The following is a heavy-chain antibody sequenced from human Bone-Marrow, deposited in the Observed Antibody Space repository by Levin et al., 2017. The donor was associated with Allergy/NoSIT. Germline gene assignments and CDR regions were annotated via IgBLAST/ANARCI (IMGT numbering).Heavy chain of an antibody. J-gene: IGHJ2*01. D-gene: IGHD3-22*01. CDR3: AREWSDNSGSDSHINLFTDYYFEL. CDR2: IYNSGST. Sequence: SETLSLTCSVSGDSISTGNYFWSWLRQPAGKGPEWIGRIYNSGSTNYNPSLESRVIVSVDMSKNQFSLKLKSVTAADTAVYYCAREWSDNSGSDSHINLFTDYYFELRGRGTLVTVSS. CDR1: GDSISTGNYF. V-gene: IGHV4-61*02.